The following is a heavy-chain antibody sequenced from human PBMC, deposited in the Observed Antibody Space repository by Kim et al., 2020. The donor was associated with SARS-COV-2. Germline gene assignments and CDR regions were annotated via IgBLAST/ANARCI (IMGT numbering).Heavy chain of an antibody. Sequence: YADAVKGRYTISRDNYKNTLYLQMSSLRAEHTAVYYCATPGDILTGPNDYCGQGTLVTVSS. D-gene: IGHD3-9*01. V-gene: IGHV3-23*01. J-gene: IGHJ4*02. CDR3: ATPGDILTGPNDY.